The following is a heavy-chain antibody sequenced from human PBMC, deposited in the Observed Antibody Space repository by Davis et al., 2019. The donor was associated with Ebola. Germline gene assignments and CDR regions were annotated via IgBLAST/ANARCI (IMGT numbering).Heavy chain of an antibody. V-gene: IGHV3-30-3*02. CDR2: ISYDGSNK. CDR1: GFTFSSYA. CDR3: AKMRTSGSYYIVGYFDY. J-gene: IGHJ4*02. D-gene: IGHD1-26*01. Sequence: GESLKISCAASGFTFSSYAMHWVRQAPGKGLEWVAVISYDGSNKYYADSVKGRFTISRDNSKNTLYLQMNSLRAEDTAVYYCAKMRTSGSYYIVGYFDYWGQGTLVTVSS.